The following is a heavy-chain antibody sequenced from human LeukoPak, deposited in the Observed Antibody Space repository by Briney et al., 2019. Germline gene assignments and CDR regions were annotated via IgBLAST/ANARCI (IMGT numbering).Heavy chain of an antibody. CDR3: AKDTAPGTIVGASESFDY. D-gene: IGHD1-26*01. CDR2: MRYDGSNK. CDR1: GFTFSSYG. V-gene: IGHV3-30*02. J-gene: IGHJ4*02. Sequence: GGSLRLSCAASGFTFSSYGMHWVRQAPGKGMEWVAFMRYDGSNKYYADSVKGRFTISRDNSKNTLYLQMNSLRAEDTAVYYCAKDTAPGTIVGASESFDYWGQRTLVTVSS.